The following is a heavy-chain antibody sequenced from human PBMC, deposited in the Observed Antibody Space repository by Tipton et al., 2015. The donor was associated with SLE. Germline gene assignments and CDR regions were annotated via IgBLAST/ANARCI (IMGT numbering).Heavy chain of an antibody. CDR3: ARGAKERITLVRVRPYYFDY. CDR2: IYYSGST. J-gene: IGHJ4*01. D-gene: IGHD3-10*01. Sequence: LRLSCTVSGGSISSSSYYWGWIRQPPGKGLEWIGSIYYSGSTYYNPSLKSRVTISVDTSKNQFSLKLSSVTAADTAVYYCARGAKERITLVRVRPYYFDYWGQGSLVTVSS. CDR1: GGSISSSSYY. V-gene: IGHV4-39*01.